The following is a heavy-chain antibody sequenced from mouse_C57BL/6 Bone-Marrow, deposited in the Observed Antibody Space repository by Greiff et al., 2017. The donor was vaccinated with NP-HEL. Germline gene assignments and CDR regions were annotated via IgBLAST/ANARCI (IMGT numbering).Heavy chain of an antibody. CDR2: IDPENGDT. D-gene: IGHD1-1*01. V-gene: IGHV14-4*01. CDR3: TTGLLRSYYYAMDY. J-gene: IGHJ4*01. Sequence: EVQLQQSGAELVRPGASVKLSCTASGFNIKDDYMHWVKQRPEQGLEWIGWIDPENGDTEYASKFQGKATITEDTSSNTAYLQLSSLTSQDTAVYYCTTGLLRSYYYAMDYWGQGTSVTVSS. CDR1: GFNIKDDY.